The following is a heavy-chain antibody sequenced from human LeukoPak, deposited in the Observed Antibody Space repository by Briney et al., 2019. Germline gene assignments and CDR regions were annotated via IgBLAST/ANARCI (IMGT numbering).Heavy chain of an antibody. V-gene: IGHV3-23*01. J-gene: IGHJ4*02. D-gene: IGHD2-15*01. CDR1: GFTFSSYA. CDR3: AKSPLDYCSGGSCYFYFDS. Sequence: GGSLRLSCAASGFTFSSYAMSWVRQAPGKGLEWVSAISGSGGSTYYADPVKGRFTISRDNSKNTLYLQMNSLRAEDTAVYYCAKSPLDYCSGGSCYFYFDSWGQGTLATVSS. CDR2: ISGSGGST.